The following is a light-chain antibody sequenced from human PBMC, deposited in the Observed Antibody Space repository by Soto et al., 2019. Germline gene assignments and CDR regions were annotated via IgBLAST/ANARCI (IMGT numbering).Light chain of an antibody. CDR2: AVT. J-gene: IGLJ2*01. V-gene: IGLV2-14*03. CDR1: SSDFGGHNL. CDR3: SAYTSTNTVI. Sequence: QYALTQPASVSGSPGQSVSISCTTSSSDFGGHNLVSWYQHHPGRAPNLLIYAVTNRPSGVPDRFSGSKSGSTASLIISGLRSEDEADYYCSAYTSTNTVIFGGGTKVTVL.